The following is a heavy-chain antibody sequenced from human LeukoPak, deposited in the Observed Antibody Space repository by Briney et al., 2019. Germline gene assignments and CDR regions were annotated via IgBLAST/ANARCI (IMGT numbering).Heavy chain of an antibody. CDR3: ARWHYDGTAYQRGTDY. CDR2: ISGSGGRR. V-gene: IGHV3-23*01. J-gene: IGHJ4*02. D-gene: IGHD3-22*01. Sequence: GGSLRLSCAASGFTFSSYSMTWVRQAPGKGLEWVSTISGSGGRRYYADSVKGRFTISRDNSKNTLYLQMNSLRAEDTAVYYCARWHYDGTAYQRGTDYWGQGTLATVSS. CDR1: GFTFSSYS.